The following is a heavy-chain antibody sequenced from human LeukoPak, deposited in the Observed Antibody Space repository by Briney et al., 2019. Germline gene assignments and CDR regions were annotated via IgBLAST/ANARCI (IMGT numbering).Heavy chain of an antibody. J-gene: IGHJ3*02. D-gene: IGHD3-22*01. V-gene: IGHV3-21*01. CDR2: ISSSSSYI. Sequence: PGGSLRLSCAASGFTFSSYSMNWVRQAPGKGLEWVSSISSSSSYIYYADSVKGRFTISRDNAKNSLYLQMNSLRAEDTALYYCARNRIGSGYDAFDIWGQGTMVTVSS. CDR3: ARNRIGSGYDAFDI. CDR1: GFTFSSYS.